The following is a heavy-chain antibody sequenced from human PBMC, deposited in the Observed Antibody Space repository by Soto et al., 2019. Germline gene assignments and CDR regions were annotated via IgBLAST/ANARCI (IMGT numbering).Heavy chain of an antibody. CDR1: GGSVSSGSDY. D-gene: IGHD6-13*01. Sequence: PSETLSLTCTVAGGSVSSGSDYWSWIRQPPGRGLEWIGYIYNSGSTDYNTSLKSRVTISVDTSKNQFSLKLTSVTAADTAVYYCASGSSASAYIDYWGQGTPFT. CDR2: IYNSGST. J-gene: IGHJ4*02. V-gene: IGHV4-61*01. CDR3: ASGSSASAYIDY.